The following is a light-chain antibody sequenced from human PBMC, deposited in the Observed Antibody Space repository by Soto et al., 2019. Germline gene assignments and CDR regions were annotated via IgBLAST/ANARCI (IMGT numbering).Light chain of an antibody. CDR3: GTWDSSLSAAGV. J-gene: IGLJ3*02. CDR1: SSNIGNNY. CDR2: ENN. V-gene: IGLV1-51*02. Sequence: QSVLTQPPSVSAAPGQKVTISCSGSSSNIGNNYVSWYQQLPGTAPKLLIYENNKRPSWIPDRFSGSKSGTSATLGITGLQTGDEADYYCGTWDSSLSAAGVFGGGTKLTVL.